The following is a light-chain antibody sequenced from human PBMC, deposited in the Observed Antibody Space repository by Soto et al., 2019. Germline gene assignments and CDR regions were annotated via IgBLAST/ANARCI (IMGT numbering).Light chain of an antibody. Sequence: QSVLTQPPSASGSLGQSVTISCTGTSSDVGYYNYVSWYQQHPGKAPKLLIYEVNKRPSGVPDRFSCSKSGNTASLTVSGLQAEDEADYYCSSHAGSNSVLFGGGTKVTVL. CDR1: SSDVGYYNY. V-gene: IGLV2-8*01. J-gene: IGLJ3*02. CDR3: SSHAGSNSVL. CDR2: EVN.